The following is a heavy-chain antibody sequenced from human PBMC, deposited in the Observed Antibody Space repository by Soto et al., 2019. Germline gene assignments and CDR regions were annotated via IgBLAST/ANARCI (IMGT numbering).Heavy chain of an antibody. Sequence: VAVISYDGSNKYYADSVKGRFTISRDNSKNTLYLQMNSLRAEDTAVYYCARALDYYYYGMDVWGQGTTVTVSS. V-gene: IGHV3-30-3*01. CDR3: ARALDYYYYGMDV. CDR2: ISYDGSNK. J-gene: IGHJ6*02.